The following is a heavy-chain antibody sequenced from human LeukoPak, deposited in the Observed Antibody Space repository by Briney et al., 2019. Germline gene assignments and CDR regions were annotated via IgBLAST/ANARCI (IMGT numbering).Heavy chain of an antibody. CDR3: ARDVGLAGPFDY. D-gene: IGHD3/OR15-3a*01. V-gene: IGHV1-69*04. CDR1: AGTFSIYA. Sequence: GASVKLSFTSSAGTFSIYAISWVRQAPGQGLEWMGRIIPILGIANYAQKFQGRVTITVDKSTSTAYMELSSLRSEDTAVYYCARDVGLAGPFDYWGQGTLVTVSS. CDR2: IIPILGIA. J-gene: IGHJ4*02.